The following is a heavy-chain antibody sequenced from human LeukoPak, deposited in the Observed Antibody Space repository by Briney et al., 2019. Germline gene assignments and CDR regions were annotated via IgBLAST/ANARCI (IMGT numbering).Heavy chain of an antibody. J-gene: IGHJ4*02. V-gene: IGHV3-66*01. CDR2: IYSDGNT. Sequence: GGSLRLSCTVSGFSVSSTYMSWVRQAPGKGLEWVSVIYSDGNTYYVDSVKGRFTISRDTSKNTAYLQMDSLKTEDTAVYYCTGNYYGSGSYADFDYWGQGTLVTVSS. D-gene: IGHD3-10*01. CDR3: TGNYYGSGSYADFDY. CDR1: GFSVSSTY.